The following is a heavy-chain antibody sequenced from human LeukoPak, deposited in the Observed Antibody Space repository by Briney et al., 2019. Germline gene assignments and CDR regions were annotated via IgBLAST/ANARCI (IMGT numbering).Heavy chain of an antibody. Sequence: SQTLSLTCAISGDSVSSNSAAWNCIRQSPSRGLECLGRTYYRSKWYNDYAVSVKSRITINPDTSKNQFSLQLNSVTPEDTAVYYCASSSLAQGWFDPWGQGTLVTVSS. V-gene: IGHV6-1*01. CDR2: TYYRSKWYN. CDR3: ASSSLAQGWFDP. CDR1: GDSVSSNSAA. J-gene: IGHJ5*02. D-gene: IGHD2/OR15-2a*01.